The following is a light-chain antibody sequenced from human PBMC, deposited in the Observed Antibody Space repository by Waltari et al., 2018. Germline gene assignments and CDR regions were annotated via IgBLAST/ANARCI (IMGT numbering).Light chain of an antibody. J-gene: IGLJ2*01. CDR3: QSYDSSLSVYVV. CDR2: GNS. Sequence: QSVLTQPPSVSGAPGQRVTISCTWSSPNIGAGYDVHWYQQLPGTAPKLLIDGNSNRPSGVPDRFSGSKSGTSASLAITGLQAEDEADYYCQSYDSSLSVYVVFGGGTKLTVL. CDR1: SPNIGAGYD. V-gene: IGLV1-40*01.